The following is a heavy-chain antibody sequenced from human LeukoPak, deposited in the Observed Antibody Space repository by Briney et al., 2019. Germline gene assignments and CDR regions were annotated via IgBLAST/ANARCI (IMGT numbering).Heavy chain of an antibody. Sequence: PSETLSLTCTVSGGSISSSSYYWGWIRQPPGKGLEWIGSIYYSGSTYYNPSLKSRVTISVDTSKNQFSLKLSSVTAADTAVYYCAKRVKPDYGILTGYYRTLPYYFDYWGQGTLVTVSS. CDR1: GGSISSSSYY. V-gene: IGHV4-39*01. J-gene: IGHJ4*02. CDR3: AKRVKPDYGILTGYYRTLPYYFDY. CDR2: IYYSGST. D-gene: IGHD3-9*01.